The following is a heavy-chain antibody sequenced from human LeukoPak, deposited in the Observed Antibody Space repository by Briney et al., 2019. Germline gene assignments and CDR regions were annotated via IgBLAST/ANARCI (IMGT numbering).Heavy chain of an antibody. CDR1: GFTFSSYS. V-gene: IGHV3-21*01. CDR3: ARGPYSSSWSEFDY. CDR2: ISGTSRYI. Sequence: PGGSLRLSCAASGFTFSSYSMTWVRQAPGKGLEWVSVISGTSRYIYYADSVKGRFTISRDNAKNSLYLQMNSLRAEDTAAYYCARGPYSSSWSEFDYWGQGTLVTVSS. J-gene: IGHJ4*02. D-gene: IGHD6-13*01.